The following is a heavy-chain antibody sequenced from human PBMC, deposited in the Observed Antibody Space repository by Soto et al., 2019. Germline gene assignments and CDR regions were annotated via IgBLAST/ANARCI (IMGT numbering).Heavy chain of an antibody. V-gene: IGHV4-30-4*01. J-gene: IGHJ4*02. CDR2: VYYSGST. Sequence: QVQLQESGPGLVKPSQTLSLTCSVSGASISDGNYYWTWIRQSPARGLEWIGYVYYSGSTYYNPSLQSRVTISADTSNNYYSLKLNSGTVADTAVYFCARGRFLDFWGQGILVTVSS. CDR3: ARGRFLDF. D-gene: IGHD3-3*01. CDR1: GASISDGNYY.